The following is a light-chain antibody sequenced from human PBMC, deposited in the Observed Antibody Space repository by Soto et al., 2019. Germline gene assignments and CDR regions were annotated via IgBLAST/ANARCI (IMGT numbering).Light chain of an antibody. Sequence: DIQMTQSPSSVAASVGDRVTITCRASQDISSYLAWYQQKPGEAPKVLSYAAFSLQSGGPSRSSGSGAGTDFTRTISSRQPEDVGTEDCQQEKSPPRTFGQGTKVEIK. CDR3: QQEKSPPRT. CDR1: QDISSY. CDR2: AAF. V-gene: IGKV1D-12*01. J-gene: IGKJ1*01.